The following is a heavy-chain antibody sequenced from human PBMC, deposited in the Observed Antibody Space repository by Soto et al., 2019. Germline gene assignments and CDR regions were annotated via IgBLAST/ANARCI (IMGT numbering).Heavy chain of an antibody. CDR1: GFILSDCA. CDR2: ISSNSSVI. Sequence: EVQLVESGGGLVQPGGSLRLSCATSGFILSDCAMNWVRQAPGKGLEWVSYISSNSSVIDYADSVKGRFTVSRDNARNSLYLQMYSLRAEDTAVYYCARDLSWGSNWYYYMDVWGKGTTVTVSS. J-gene: IGHJ6*03. D-gene: IGHD7-27*01. CDR3: ARDLSWGSNWYYYMDV. V-gene: IGHV3-48*01.